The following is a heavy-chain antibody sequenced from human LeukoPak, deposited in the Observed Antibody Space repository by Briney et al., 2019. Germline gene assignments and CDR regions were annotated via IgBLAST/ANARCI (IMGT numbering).Heavy chain of an antibody. V-gene: IGHV4-59*08. CDR1: GASISGYF. J-gene: IGHJ4*02. D-gene: IGHD3-22*01. CDR3: ARHYDGGAKLRLDY. Sequence: NPSETLSLTCTVSGASISGYFWSWIRQPPGKGPEWIGFIHYSGSANYNPSLESRLTTSADTSKNQFSLKLSSVVAADTAVYYCARHYDGGAKLRLDYWGRGTLVTVSP. CDR2: IHYSGSA.